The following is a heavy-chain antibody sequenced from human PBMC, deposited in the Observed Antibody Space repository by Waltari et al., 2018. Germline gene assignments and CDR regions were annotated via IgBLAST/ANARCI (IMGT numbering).Heavy chain of an antibody. CDR3: ARMGATVLRSIDF. CDR1: GFTFRAIW. CDR2: IKQDGSDQ. V-gene: IGHV3-7*03. Sequence: EVQLVESGGGLVQPGGSLRLSCDGLGFTFRAIWMTWVLRAPGKGLEWVATIKQDGSDQYYVDSVKGRFTISRDNAKTSVYLQMNSLRAEDTAFYFCARMGATVLRSIDFWGQGTLVSVSS. D-gene: IGHD4-4*01. J-gene: IGHJ4*02.